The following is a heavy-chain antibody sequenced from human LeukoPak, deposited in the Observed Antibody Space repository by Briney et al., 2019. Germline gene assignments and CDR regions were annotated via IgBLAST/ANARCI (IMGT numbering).Heavy chain of an antibody. D-gene: IGHD3-3*01. J-gene: IGHJ4*02. CDR1: GFTFSDYY. CDR3: ARIRFLEWLSEPLYYFDY. V-gene: IGHV3-11*03. CDR2: ISSSSSYT. Sequence: GGSLRLSCAASGFTFSDYYMSWIRQAPGKGLEWVSYISSSSSYTNYADSVKGRFTISRDNAKNSLYLQMNSLRAEDTAVYYCARIRFLEWLSEPLYYFDYWGQGTLVTVSS.